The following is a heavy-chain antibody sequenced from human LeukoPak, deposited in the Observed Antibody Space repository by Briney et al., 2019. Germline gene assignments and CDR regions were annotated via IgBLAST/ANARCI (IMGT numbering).Heavy chain of an antibody. V-gene: IGHV3-21*01. CDR2: ISTSSSYM. Sequence: GGSLRLSWAASGFSFSTSSMNWVRQAPGKGLEWVSSISTSSSYMYYANSVKGRFTISRDNGKNSLYLHMNSLRDEDTAVYYCAREVDAFDIWGQGTMVTASS. CDR3: AREVDAFDI. CDR1: GFSFSTSS. J-gene: IGHJ3*02.